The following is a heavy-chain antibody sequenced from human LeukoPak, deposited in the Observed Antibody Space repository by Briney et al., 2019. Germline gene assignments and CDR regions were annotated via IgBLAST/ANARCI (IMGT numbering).Heavy chain of an antibody. Sequence: SETLSLTCTVSGGSISSYYWSWIRQPPGKGLEWIGEIYHSGSTNYNPSLKSRVTISVDKSKNQFSLKLSSVTAADTAVYYCARDSGDYGCAFDIWGQGTMVTVSS. V-gene: IGHV4-59*12. CDR3: ARDSGDYGCAFDI. D-gene: IGHD4-17*01. CDR1: GGSISSYY. CDR2: IYHSGST. J-gene: IGHJ3*02.